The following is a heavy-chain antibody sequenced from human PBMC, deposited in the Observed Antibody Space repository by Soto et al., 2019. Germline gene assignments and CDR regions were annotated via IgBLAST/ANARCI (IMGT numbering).Heavy chain of an antibody. D-gene: IGHD5-18*01. CDR1: GFTFSSYG. CDR2: ISYDGSNK. J-gene: IGHJ4*02. CDR3: AKDRAMDTVPYYFDY. V-gene: IGHV3-30*18. Sequence: PGGSLRLSCAASGFTFSSYGMHWVRQAPGKGLEWVAVISYDGSNKYYADSVKGRFTISRDNSKNTLYLQMNSLRAEDTAVYYCAKDRAMDTVPYYFDYWGQGTLVTVSS.